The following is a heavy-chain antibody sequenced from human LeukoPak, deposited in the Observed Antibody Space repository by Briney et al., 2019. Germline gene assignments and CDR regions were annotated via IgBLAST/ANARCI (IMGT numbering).Heavy chain of an antibody. J-gene: IGHJ4*02. Sequence: GGSLRLSCSASGFTFNNYFMHWVRQAPGKGPEYVSAISSNGGSTYYADSVKGRFTISRDNSKNSLDLRMSSLRPEDTAVYYCARSPKVSEDFWSGRYFDYWGQGTLVTVSS. CDR3: ARSPKVSEDFWSGRYFDY. D-gene: IGHD3-3*01. CDR2: ISSNGGST. V-gene: IGHV3-64D*06. CDR1: GFTFNNYF.